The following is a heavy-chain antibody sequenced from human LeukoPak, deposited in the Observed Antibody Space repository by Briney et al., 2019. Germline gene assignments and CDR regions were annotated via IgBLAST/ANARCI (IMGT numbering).Heavy chain of an antibody. CDR3: AKDRGGAPHFDVLAPVDY. V-gene: IGHV3-23*01. D-gene: IGHD3-9*01. J-gene: IGHJ4*02. CDR1: GVTFRSYA. Sequence: GGSLRLSCAASGVTFRSYAMSWVRQAPGKGLEWVSPITGSGDGIYDVDSVKGRFTISRDNPKHPLDLQMPSLRGDDTVVLYWAKDRGGAPHFDVLAPVDYWGQGTLVTVSS. CDR2: ITGSGDGI.